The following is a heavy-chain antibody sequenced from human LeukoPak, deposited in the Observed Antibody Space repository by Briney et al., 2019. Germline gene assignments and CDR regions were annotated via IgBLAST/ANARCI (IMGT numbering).Heavy chain of an antibody. J-gene: IGHJ4*02. CDR1: GYSFTTYD. CDR2: MRPKKSDT. Sequence: ASVKVSCKASGYSFTTYDINWVRQAPGQGLEWMGWMRPKKSDTGYARKFQDRVTLTWNISTDTAYMELNSLTAEDTAAYFCAGGPPEDTSSGYWGQGTLVTVSS. V-gene: IGHV1-8*01. D-gene: IGHD3-22*01. CDR3: AGGPPEDTSSGY.